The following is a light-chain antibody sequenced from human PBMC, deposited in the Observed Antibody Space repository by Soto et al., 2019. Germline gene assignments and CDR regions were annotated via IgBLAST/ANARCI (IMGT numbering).Light chain of an antibody. CDR3: AAWDDILSGHV. CDR1: NSNIESNY. CDR2: RNT. Sequence: QSALTQPPSASGTPGQGVTISCSGSNSNIESNYVYWYQHLPGTAPKLLIYRNTLRPSGVPDRFSASKSGTSASLAISGLRSEDEGDYYCAAWDDILSGHVFGTGTKLTVL. J-gene: IGLJ1*01. V-gene: IGLV1-47*01.